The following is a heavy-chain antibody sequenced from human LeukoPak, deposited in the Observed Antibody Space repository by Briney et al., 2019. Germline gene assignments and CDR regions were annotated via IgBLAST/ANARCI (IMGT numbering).Heavy chain of an antibody. D-gene: IGHD3-10*01. CDR2: ISGSGGST. J-gene: IGHJ4*02. Sequence: PGGSLRLSCAASGFTFSSYAMSWVRQAPGKGLEWVSAISGSGGSTYYADSVKGRFTISRDNSKNTLYLQMNSLRAEDTAVYYCAKGGEGVRGVFNFGYWGQGTLVTVSS. CDR3: AKGGEGVRGVFNFGY. CDR1: GFTFSSYA. V-gene: IGHV3-23*01.